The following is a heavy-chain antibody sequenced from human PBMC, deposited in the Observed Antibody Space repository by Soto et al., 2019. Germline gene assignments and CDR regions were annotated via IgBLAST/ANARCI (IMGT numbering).Heavy chain of an antibody. CDR2: IKQDGSEK. V-gene: IGHV3-7*01. CDR3: ASDCGDYYCYGMDV. J-gene: IGHJ6*02. D-gene: IGHD4-17*01. CDR1: GFTFSSYW. Sequence: GGSLRLSCAASGFTFSSYWMSWVRQAPGKGLEWVANIKQDGSEKYYVDSVKGRFTISRDNAKNSLYLQMNSLRAEDTAVYYCASDCGDYYCYGMDVWGQGTTVTVSS.